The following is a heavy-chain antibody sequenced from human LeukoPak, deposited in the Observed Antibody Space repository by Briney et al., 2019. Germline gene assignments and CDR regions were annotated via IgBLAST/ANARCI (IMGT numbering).Heavy chain of an antibody. CDR2: INPSGGST. Sequence: ASVKVSCKASGYTFTSYYMHWVRQAPGQGLEWMGIINPSGGSTSYAQKFQGRVTMTRDTSTSTVYMELSSLRSEDTAVYYCARVGLRGGSGSYYGYWGQGTLVTVSS. V-gene: IGHV1-46*01. J-gene: IGHJ4*02. CDR1: GYTFTSYY. D-gene: IGHD3-10*01. CDR3: ARVGLRGGSGSYYGY.